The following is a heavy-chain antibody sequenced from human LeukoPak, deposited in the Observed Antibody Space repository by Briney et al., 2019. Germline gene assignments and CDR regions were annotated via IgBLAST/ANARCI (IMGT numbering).Heavy chain of an antibody. CDR1: GFTFSSDA. V-gene: IGHV3-23*01. D-gene: IGHD1/OR15-1a*01. Sequence: GGSLRLSCAASGFTFSSDAMSWVRQAPGKGLEWVSAISDSGGSTHYADFVKGRFTISRDNSKNTLYLQMNSLRAEDTAVYYRARWNNLGYWGQGTLVTVSS. CDR3: ARWNNLGY. J-gene: IGHJ4*02. CDR2: ISDSGGST.